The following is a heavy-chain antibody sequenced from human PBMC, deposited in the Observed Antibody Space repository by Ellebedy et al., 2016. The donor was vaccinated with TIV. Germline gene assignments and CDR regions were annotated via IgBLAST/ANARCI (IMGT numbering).Heavy chain of an antibody. D-gene: IGHD2-15*01. CDR3: VRFCSGGRCPTEYFQQ. CDR2: INHSGNT. Sequence: MPSETLSLTCTVSGGSISPYNWWSCVRQSPGKGLEWIGEINHSGNTNYNPSLKSRATFSVDKSKNQFSRKLYFVTAADTAVYYCVRFCSGGRCPTEYFQQWGQGTLVTVSS. V-gene: IGHV4-4*02. CDR1: GGSISPYNW. J-gene: IGHJ1*01.